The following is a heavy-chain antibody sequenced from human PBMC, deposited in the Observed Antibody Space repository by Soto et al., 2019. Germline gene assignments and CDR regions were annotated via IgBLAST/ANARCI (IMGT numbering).Heavy chain of an antibody. CDR2: INHSGTT. V-gene: IGHV4-34*01. CDR3: ARVGATPRVRKY. Sequence: QVQLQQWGAGLLKPSETLSLTCAVYGGSLRGYYWSWIRQAPGKGLEWIGEINHSGTTNYNPSLKSRVAILIDTSKNQFSLILSSVTAADRAMYYCARVGATPRVRKYWGQGTLVTVSS. J-gene: IGHJ4*02. D-gene: IGHD4-17*01. CDR1: GGSLRGYY.